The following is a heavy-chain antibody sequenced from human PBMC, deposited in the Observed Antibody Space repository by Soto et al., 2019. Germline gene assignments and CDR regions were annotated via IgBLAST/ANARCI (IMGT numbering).Heavy chain of an antibody. CDR3: ARDLGYSSGRAFDY. Sequence: PGGSPRPSCAAPGFSISSYGMHWGRPAPGKGLEWVTVISYDGSNKYYADSVKGRFTISRDNSKNTLYLQMNSLRAEDTAVYYCARDLGYSSGRAFDYWGQGTLVTVSS. CDR2: ISYDGSNK. V-gene: IGHV3-30*03. D-gene: IGHD6-19*01. CDR1: GFSISSYG. J-gene: IGHJ4*02.